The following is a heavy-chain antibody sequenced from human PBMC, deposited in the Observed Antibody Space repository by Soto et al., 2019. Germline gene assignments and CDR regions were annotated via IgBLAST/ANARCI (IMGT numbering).Heavy chain of an antibody. CDR2: IYTSGST. Sequence: SETLSLTCTVSGGSISSYYWSWIRQPAGKGLEWIGRIYTSGSTNYNPSLKSRVTMSVDTSKNQFSLKPSSVTAADTAVYYCARDRYCSGGSCYHPEYFDYWGQGTLVTVSS. D-gene: IGHD2-15*01. J-gene: IGHJ4*02. V-gene: IGHV4-4*07. CDR1: GGSISSYY. CDR3: ARDRYCSGGSCYHPEYFDY.